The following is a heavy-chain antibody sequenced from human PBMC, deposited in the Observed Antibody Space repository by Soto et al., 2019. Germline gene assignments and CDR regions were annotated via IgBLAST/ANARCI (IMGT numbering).Heavy chain of an antibody. CDR2: ISYDGSNK. CDR1: GFTFSSYG. D-gene: IGHD3-16*02. J-gene: IGHJ4*02. Sequence: GGSLRLSCAASGFTFSSYGMHWVRQAPGKGLEWVAVISYDGSNKYYADSVKGRFTISRDNSKNTLYLQMNSLRAEDTAVYYCAKVRVPIMITFGGVIVNYFDYWGQGTLVTVSS. CDR3: AKVRVPIMITFGGVIVNYFDY. V-gene: IGHV3-30*18.